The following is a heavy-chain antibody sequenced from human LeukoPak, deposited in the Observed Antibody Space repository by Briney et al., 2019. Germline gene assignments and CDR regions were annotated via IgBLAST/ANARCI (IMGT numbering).Heavy chain of an antibody. J-gene: IGHJ4*02. CDR1: GFTFDDYG. CDR3: AKSSFRTYGDYVNFDY. D-gene: IGHD4-17*01. CDR2: IVGSGGTT. Sequence: GGSLRLSCAASGFTFDDYGMSWVRQAPGKGLEGVSAIVGSGGTTNYADSVKGRFTISRDNSKNTLYLQMNSLRAEDTAVYYCAKSSFRTYGDYVNFDYWGQGTLVTVSS. V-gene: IGHV3-23*01.